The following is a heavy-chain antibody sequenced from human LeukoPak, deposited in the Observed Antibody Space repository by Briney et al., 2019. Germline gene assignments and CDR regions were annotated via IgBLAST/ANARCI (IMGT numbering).Heavy chain of an antibody. CDR2: IYHSGST. CDR1: GGSISSGGYS. J-gene: IGHJ4*02. Sequence: SETLSLTCAVSGGSISSGGYSWSRIRQPPGKGLEWIGYIYHSGSTYYNPSLKSRVTISVDRSKNQFSLKLSSVTAADTAVYYCATMTTVTQFDYWGQGTLVTVSS. V-gene: IGHV4-30-2*01. CDR3: ATMTTVTQFDY. D-gene: IGHD4-17*01.